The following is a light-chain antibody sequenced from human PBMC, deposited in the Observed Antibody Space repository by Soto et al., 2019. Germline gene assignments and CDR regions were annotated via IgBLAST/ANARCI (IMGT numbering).Light chain of an antibody. CDR3: AAWDDSLNVYV. V-gene: IGLV1-44*01. Sequence: QSVLTQPPSASGTPGQRVTISCSGSSSNIGSNTVNWYQQLPGTAAKLLIYSNNQRPSGVPDRFSGSKSGTSASLAISGLQSEDEADYYCAAWDDSLNVYVFGTGTKVTVL. CDR2: SNN. J-gene: IGLJ1*01. CDR1: SSNIGSNT.